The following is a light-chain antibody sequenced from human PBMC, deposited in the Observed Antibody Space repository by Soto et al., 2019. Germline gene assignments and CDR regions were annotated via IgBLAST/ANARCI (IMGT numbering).Light chain of an antibody. CDR2: DVS. V-gene: IGLV2-14*01. CDR3: SSYTSSSLYV. CDR1: SSDVGGYNY. Sequence: QSALTQPASVSGSPGQSITISCTGTSSDVGGYNYVSWYQQHPGKAPKRMIYDVSNRPSGVSNRFSGSKSGNTASLTISGLQAEDEADYYCSSYTSSSLYVFVTGTKLTVL. J-gene: IGLJ1*01.